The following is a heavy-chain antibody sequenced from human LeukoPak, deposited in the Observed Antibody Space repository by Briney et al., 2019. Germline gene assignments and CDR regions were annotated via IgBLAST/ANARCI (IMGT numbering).Heavy chain of an antibody. CDR3: ARDRWLGEWYSSSWYGFDY. CDR1: GGSVSSGSYY. CDR2: IYYSGST. J-gene: IGHJ4*02. D-gene: IGHD6-13*01. Sequence: SETLSLTCTVSGGSVSSGSYYWSWIRQPPGKGLEWIGYIYYSGSTYYNPSLKSRVTISVDTSKNQFSLKLSSVSAADTAVYYCARDRWLGEWYSSSWYGFDYWGQGTLVTVSS. V-gene: IGHV4-61*01.